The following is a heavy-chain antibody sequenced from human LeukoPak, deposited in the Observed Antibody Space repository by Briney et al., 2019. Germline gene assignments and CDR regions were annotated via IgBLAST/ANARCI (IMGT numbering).Heavy chain of an antibody. V-gene: IGHV3-30*02. CDR1: GFTFSSYG. J-gene: IGHJ4*02. D-gene: IGHD6-6*01. CDR3: AKDRAARVPYYFDY. CDR2: IWYDGSNK. Sequence: TGGSLRLSCVASGFTFSSYGMHWVRQAPGKGLEWVAVIWYDGSNKYYADSVKGRFTISRDNSKNTLYLQMNSLRAEDTAVYYCAKDRAARVPYYFDYWGQGTLVTVSS.